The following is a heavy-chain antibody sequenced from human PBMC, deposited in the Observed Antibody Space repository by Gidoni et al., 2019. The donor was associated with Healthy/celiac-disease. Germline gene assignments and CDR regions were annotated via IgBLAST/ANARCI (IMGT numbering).Heavy chain of an antibody. J-gene: IGHJ2*01. CDR3: ARLAYSGSYLAYWYFDL. CDR2: IYPGDSDT. CDR1: GYSFTSYW. D-gene: IGHD1-26*01. V-gene: IGHV5-51*01. Sequence: EVQLVQSGAEVKKPGESLKISCKGSGYSFTSYWIGWVRQMPGKGLEWMGIIYPGDSDTRYSPSFQGQVTISADKSISTAYLQWGSLKASDTAMYYCARLAYSGSYLAYWYFDLWGRGTLVTVSS.